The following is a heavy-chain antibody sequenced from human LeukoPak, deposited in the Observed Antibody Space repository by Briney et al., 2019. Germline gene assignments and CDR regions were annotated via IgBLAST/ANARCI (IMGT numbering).Heavy chain of an antibody. Sequence: GGSLRLSCAASGLTVSSNCMSWVRQAPGKGLEWVSFIYSGGSTYYTDSVKGRFTISRDNSKNTLYLQMNSLRAEDTAVYYCARDPGRSYYFDYWGQGTLVTVSS. D-gene: IGHD3-16*02. CDR2: IYSGGST. CDR1: GLTVSSNC. V-gene: IGHV3-53*01. CDR3: ARDPGRSYYFDY. J-gene: IGHJ4*02.